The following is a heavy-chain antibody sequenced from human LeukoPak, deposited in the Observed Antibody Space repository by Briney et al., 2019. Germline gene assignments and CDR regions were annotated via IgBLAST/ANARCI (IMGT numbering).Heavy chain of an antibody. CDR1: GGSISSYY. D-gene: IGHD3-9*01. V-gene: IGHV4-59*01. CDR3: ARHGLRYFDWFQNWFDP. J-gene: IGHJ5*02. CDR2: IYYSGST. Sequence: SETLSLTCTVSGGSISSYYWSWIRQPPGKGLEWIGYIYYSGSTNYNPSLKSRVTISVDTSKNQFSLKLSSVTAADTAVYYCARHGLRYFDWFQNWFDPWGQGTLVTVSS.